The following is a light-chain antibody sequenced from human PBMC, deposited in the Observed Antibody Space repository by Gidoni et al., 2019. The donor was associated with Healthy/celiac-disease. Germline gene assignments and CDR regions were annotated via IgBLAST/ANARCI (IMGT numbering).Light chain of an antibody. J-gene: IGKJ3*01. Sequence: EIVLTQSPATLSLSPGERATLSCRASQSVSSYLAWYQQKPGQAPRLLIYDASNRATGIPARFSGSGSGTDVTLTISSLEPEDFAVYYCQQRSNWPPGSTFXPXTKVDIK. V-gene: IGKV3-11*01. CDR2: DAS. CDR3: QQRSNWPPGST. CDR1: QSVSSY.